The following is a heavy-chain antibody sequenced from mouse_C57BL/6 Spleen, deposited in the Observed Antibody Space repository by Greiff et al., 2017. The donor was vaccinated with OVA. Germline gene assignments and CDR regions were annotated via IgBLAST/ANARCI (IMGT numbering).Heavy chain of an antibody. CDR2: ISSGSSTI. V-gene: IGHV5-17*01. D-gene: IGHD2-1*01. CDR3: ANLDNYGNYVGAMDY. Sequence: EVQLVESGGGLVKPGGSLKLSCAASGFTFSDYGMHWVRQAPEKGLEWVAYISSGSSTIYYADTVKGRFTISSDNAKNTLFLQMTSLRSEDTAMYYCANLDNYGNYVGAMDYWGQGTSVTVSS. J-gene: IGHJ4*01. CDR1: GFTFSDYG.